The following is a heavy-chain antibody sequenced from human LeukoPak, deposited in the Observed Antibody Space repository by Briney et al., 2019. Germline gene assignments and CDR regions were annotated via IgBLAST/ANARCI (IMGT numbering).Heavy chain of an antibody. Sequence: GGSLRLSCAASGFTVITNDMTWVRQAPGKGLEWVSVLYSDGNTKYADSVQGRFTISRDNSKHTLYLEMNGLSPDDTAVYYCARGVEPLAANTLAYWGQGTLVTVSS. J-gene: IGHJ4*02. CDR1: GFTVITND. CDR3: ARGVEPLAANTLAY. CDR2: LYSDGNT. V-gene: IGHV3-53*01. D-gene: IGHD1-14*01.